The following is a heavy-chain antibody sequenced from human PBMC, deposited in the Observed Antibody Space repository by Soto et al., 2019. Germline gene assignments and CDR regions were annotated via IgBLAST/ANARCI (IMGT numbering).Heavy chain of an antibody. V-gene: IGHV4-39*01. J-gene: IGHJ6*02. CDR2: IYYSGST. CDR1: GGSISSSSYY. Sequence: SETMSLTCTVAGGSISSSSYYWGWISQPPGKGLEWIGSIYYSGSTYYNPSLKSRVTISVDTSKNQFSLKLSSVTAADTAAYYCARCSSTSYLYYYGMDVWGQGTTVTVSS. D-gene: IGHD2-2*01. CDR3: ARCSSTSYLYYYGMDV.